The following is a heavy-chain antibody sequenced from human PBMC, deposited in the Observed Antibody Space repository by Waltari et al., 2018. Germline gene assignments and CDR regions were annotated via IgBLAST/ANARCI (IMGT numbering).Heavy chain of an antibody. CDR3: ARHPRWYSSGWQFDI. J-gene: IGHJ3*02. D-gene: IGHD6-19*01. CDR1: GGSFSGYY. V-gene: IGHV4-34*01. Sequence: QVQLQQWGAGLLKPSETLSLTCAVYGGSFSGYYWSWIRQPPGKGLEWIGEINHSGSTNYNPSLKSRVTISVDTSKNQFSLKLSSVTAADTAVYYCARHPRWYSSGWQFDIWGQGTMVTVSS. CDR2: INHSGST.